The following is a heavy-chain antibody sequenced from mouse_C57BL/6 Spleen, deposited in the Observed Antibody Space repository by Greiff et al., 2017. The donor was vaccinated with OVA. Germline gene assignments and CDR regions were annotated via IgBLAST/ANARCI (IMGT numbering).Heavy chain of an antibody. CDR1: GFTFSDYG. CDR2: ISSGSSTI. CDR3: ARSLYDGYFDY. V-gene: IGHV5-17*01. J-gene: IGHJ2*01. Sequence: EVQLQESGGGLVKPGGSLKLSCAASGFTFSDYGMHWVRQAPEKGLEWVAYISSGSSTIYYADTVKGRFTISRDNAKNTLFLQMTSLRSEDTAMYYCARSLYDGYFDYWGQGTTLTVSS. D-gene: IGHD2-3*01.